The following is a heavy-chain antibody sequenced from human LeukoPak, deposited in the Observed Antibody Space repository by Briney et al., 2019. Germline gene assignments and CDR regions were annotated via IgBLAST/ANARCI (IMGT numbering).Heavy chain of an antibody. J-gene: IGHJ4*02. Sequence: PGGSLRLSCAVSGFTFSNFEMSWVRQAPGQGLEWVSYISRSGNTIYYADSVKGRFTISRDNAKNSLYLQMNSLRAEDTAVYYCATCRDGYNLLDYWGQGTLATVSS. CDR3: ATCRDGYNLLDY. D-gene: IGHD5-24*01. V-gene: IGHV3-48*03. CDR1: GFTFSNFE. CDR2: ISRSGNTI.